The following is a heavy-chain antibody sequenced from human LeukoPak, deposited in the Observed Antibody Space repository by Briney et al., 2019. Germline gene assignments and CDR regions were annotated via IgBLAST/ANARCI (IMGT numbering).Heavy chain of an antibody. Sequence: SETLSLTCAVYGGSFSGYYWSWIRQPPGKGLEWIGEINHSGSTNYNPSLKSRVTIPVDTSKNQFSLKLSSVTAADTAVYYCARGYGDYGHFDYWGQGTLVTVSS. CDR3: ARGYGDYGHFDY. CDR2: INHSGST. CDR1: GGSFSGYY. D-gene: IGHD4-17*01. V-gene: IGHV4-34*01. J-gene: IGHJ4*02.